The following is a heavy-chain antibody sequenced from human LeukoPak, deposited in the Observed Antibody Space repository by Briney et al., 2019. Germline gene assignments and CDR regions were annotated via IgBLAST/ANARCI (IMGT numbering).Heavy chain of an antibody. CDR3: ATVSADTAMGQPYYYYYMDV. CDR2: FDPEDGDT. D-gene: IGHD5-18*01. V-gene: IGHV1-24*01. J-gene: IGHJ6*03. CDR1: GYTLTELS. Sequence: ASVKVSCKVSGYTLTELSMHWVRQAPGKGLEWMGGFDPEDGDTIYAQKFQGRVTMTEDTSTDTAYMELSSLRSEDTAVYYCATVSADTAMGQPYYYYYMDVWGKGTTVTVSS.